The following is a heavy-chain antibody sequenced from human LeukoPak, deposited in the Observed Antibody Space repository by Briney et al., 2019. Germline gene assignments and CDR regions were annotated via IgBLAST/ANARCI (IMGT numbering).Heavy chain of an antibody. CDR1: GGSISSYY. CDR3: ARDPYYMDV. Sequence: SETLSLTCTVSGGSISSYYWSWIRQPPGKGLEWIGYIYYSGSTNYNPSLKSRVTISVDTYKNQFSLKLSSVTAADTAVYYCARDPYYMDVWGKGTTVTVSS. CDR2: IYYSGST. V-gene: IGHV4-59*01. J-gene: IGHJ6*03.